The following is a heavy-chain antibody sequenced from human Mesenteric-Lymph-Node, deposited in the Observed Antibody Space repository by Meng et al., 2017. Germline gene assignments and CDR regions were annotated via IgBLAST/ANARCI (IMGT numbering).Heavy chain of an antibody. D-gene: IGHD4-23*01. CDR3: AKGDYGGKRAFDI. J-gene: IGHJ3*02. V-gene: IGHV3-23*01. CDR2: ISDRGDTT. Sequence: GGSLRLSCAASGFTFSRYGRFWVRQAPGKGLEWVSGISDRGDTTSYADSVKGRFTISRDNSKNTLYLQMNSLGAEDTAVYYCAKGDYGGKRAFDIWGQGTMVTVSS. CDR1: GFTFSRYG.